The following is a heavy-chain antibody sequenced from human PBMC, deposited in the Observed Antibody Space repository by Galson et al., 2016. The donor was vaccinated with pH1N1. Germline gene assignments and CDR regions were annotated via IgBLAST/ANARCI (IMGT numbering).Heavy chain of an antibody. D-gene: IGHD1-26*01. Sequence: CAASGFPFSRYVMNWVRQAPGKGLEWVSSISGTGISIYYADSVRGRVTISRDNAKKSLYLQMDSLRVDDTAVYYCARAGGGYPFDYWGQGSLVTVSS. J-gene: IGHJ4*02. CDR1: GFPFSRYV. V-gene: IGHV3-21*01. CDR2: ISGTGISI. CDR3: ARAGGGYPFDY.